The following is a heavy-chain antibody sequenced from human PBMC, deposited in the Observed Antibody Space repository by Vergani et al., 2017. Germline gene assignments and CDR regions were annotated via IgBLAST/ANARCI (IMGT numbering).Heavy chain of an antibody. D-gene: IGHD3-22*01. V-gene: IGHV3-21*01. CDR3: ARDDRVVVDSFDI. CDR1: GFTFSSYS. Sequence: EVQLVESGGGLVKPGGSLRLSCAASGFTFSSYSMNWVRQAPGKGLEWVSSISSSSSYIYYADSVKGRFTISRDNAKNSLYLQMNSLRAEDTAVYYGARDDRVVVDSFDIWGQGTMVTVSS. CDR2: ISSSSSYI. J-gene: IGHJ3*02.